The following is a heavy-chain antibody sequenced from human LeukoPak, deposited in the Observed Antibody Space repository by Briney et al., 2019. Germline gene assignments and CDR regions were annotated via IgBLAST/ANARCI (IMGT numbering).Heavy chain of an antibody. D-gene: IGHD3-22*01. CDR2: INPSGGST. V-gene: IGHV1-46*01. CDR1: GYTFTSYY. CDR3: ARGLQVVVTYYYYYYMDV. Sequence: ASVKVSCKASGYTFTSYYMHWVRQAPGQGLEWMGIINPSGGSTSYAQKFQGRVTMTRDMSTSTVYMELSSLRSEDTAVYYCARGLQVVVTYYYYYYMDVWGKGTTVTVSS. J-gene: IGHJ6*03.